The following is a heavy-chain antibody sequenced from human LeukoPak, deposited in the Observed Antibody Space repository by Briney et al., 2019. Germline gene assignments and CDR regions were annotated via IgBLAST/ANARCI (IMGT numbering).Heavy chain of an antibody. CDR1: GGSISSSSYY. D-gene: IGHD3-22*01. CDR3: AREHHTYYYDSSGYSPFDY. CDR2: IYYSGST. V-gene: IGHV4-39*07. J-gene: IGHJ4*02. Sequence: SETLSLTCTVSGGSISSSSYYWGWIRQPPGKGLEWIGSIYYSGSTYYNPSLKSRVTISVDTSKNQFSLKLSSVTAADTAVYYCAREHHTYYYDSSGYSPFDYWGQGTLVIVSS.